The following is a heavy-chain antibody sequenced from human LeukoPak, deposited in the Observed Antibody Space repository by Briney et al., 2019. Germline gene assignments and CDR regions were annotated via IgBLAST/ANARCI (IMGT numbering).Heavy chain of an antibody. CDR3: ARAGGPWIQLWYLLRY. CDR1: GFTFDDYG. D-gene: IGHD5-18*01. V-gene: IGHV3-20*04. J-gene: IGHJ4*02. Sequence: GGFLRLSCAASGFTFDDYGMSWVRQAPGKGLEWVSGINWNGGSTGYADSVKGRFTISRDNAKNSLYLQMNSLRAEDTALYYCARAGGPWIQLWYLLRYWGQGTLVTVSS. CDR2: INWNGGST.